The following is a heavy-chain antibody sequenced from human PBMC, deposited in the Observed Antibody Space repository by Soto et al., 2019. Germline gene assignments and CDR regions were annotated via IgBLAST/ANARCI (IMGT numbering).Heavy chain of an antibody. V-gene: IGHV1-69*01. CDR3: ARDRGIAAAGSSNWFDP. CDR1: GGTFSSYA. J-gene: IGHJ5*02. CDR2: FIPIFGTA. D-gene: IGHD6-13*01. Sequence: QVQLVQSGAEVKKPGSSVKVSCKASGGTFSSYAISWVRQAPGQGLEWMGGFIPIFGTANYAQKFQGSVTITADESTSTANMELSSLRSDDTAVYYCARDRGIAAAGSSNWFDPWGQGTLVTVSS.